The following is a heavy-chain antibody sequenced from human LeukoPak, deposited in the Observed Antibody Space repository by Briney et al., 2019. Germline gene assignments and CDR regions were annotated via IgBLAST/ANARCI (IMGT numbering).Heavy chain of an antibody. CDR1: ADSISSYY. CDR2: VYYSGST. V-gene: IGHV4-59*12. J-gene: IGHJ4*02. CDR3: ARGIAARRMEYYFDY. Sequence: SETLSLTCTVSADSISSYYWSWIRQPPGKGLEWIGDVYYSGSTNYNPSLKSRVTISVDTSKNQFSLRPSSVTAADTAVYYCARGIAARRMEYYFDYWGQGTLVTVSS. D-gene: IGHD6-6*01.